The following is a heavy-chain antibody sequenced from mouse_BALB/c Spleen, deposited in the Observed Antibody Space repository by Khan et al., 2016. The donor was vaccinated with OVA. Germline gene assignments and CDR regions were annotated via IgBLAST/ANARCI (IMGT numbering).Heavy chain of an antibody. V-gene: IGHV14-3*02. Sequence: VQLQQPGAELVKPGASVKLSCTASGFNIKDTYIHWVKQRPDQGLEWIGRIDPANGNTECDPKFQGKATLTADTSSNTAYLQLSSLTSEDTAVYYCARDYWDVFAYWGQGTLVTVSA. CDR3: ARDYWDVFAY. CDR1: GFNIKDTY. CDR2: IDPANGNT. D-gene: IGHD4-1*01. J-gene: IGHJ3*01.